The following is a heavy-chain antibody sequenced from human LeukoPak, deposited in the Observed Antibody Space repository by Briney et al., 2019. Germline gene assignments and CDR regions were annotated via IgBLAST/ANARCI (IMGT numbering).Heavy chain of an antibody. CDR2: ISISSSTT. V-gene: IGHV3-48*01. CDR1: GFTFSSYS. D-gene: IGHD3-22*01. J-gene: IGHJ6*03. CDR3: ARVRGGYYDSSGYYSGYMDV. Sequence: PGGSLRLSCAASGFTFSSYSMNWVRQAPGKGLEWVSYISISSSTTYYADSVKGRFTISRDNAKNSLYLQMNSLRAEDTAVYYCARVRGGYYDSSGYYSGYMDVWGKGTTVTVSS.